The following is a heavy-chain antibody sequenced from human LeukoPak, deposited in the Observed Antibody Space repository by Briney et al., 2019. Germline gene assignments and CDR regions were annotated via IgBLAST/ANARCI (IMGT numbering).Heavy chain of an antibody. CDR1: GYTFINYG. D-gene: IGHD5-18*01. CDR3: ARDRTLWIQNWFDP. Sequence: GASVKASCKASGYTFINYGITWVRQAPGQGLERMGWISAYNSAYNGNTHYAQKLRGRVTMTTDTSTKTGYMELRSLRSDDTAVYYCARDRTLWIQNWFDPWGQGTLVTVSS. CDR2: ISAYNSAYNGNT. V-gene: IGHV1-18*01. J-gene: IGHJ5*02.